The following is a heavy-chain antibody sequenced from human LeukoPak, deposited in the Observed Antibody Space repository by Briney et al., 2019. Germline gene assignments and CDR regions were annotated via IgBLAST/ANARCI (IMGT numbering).Heavy chain of an antibody. CDR2: INPNSGGT. J-gene: IGHJ4*02. Sequence: ASVKVSCKASGYTFTDYYMHWVRQAPGQGLEWMGWINPNSGGTNYAQKFQGRVTMTRDTSISTDYMELSSLKSDDTAVYYCARDLYGSGSFGYWGQGTLVTVSS. CDR3: ARDLYGSGSFGY. CDR1: GYTFTDYY. V-gene: IGHV1-2*02. D-gene: IGHD3-10*01.